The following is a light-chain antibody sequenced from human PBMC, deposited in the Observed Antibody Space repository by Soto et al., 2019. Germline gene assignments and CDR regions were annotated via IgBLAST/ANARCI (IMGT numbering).Light chain of an antibody. CDR1: PSNVGGYNL. CDR2: EGT. CDR3: CSYAGNGYV. V-gene: IGLV2-23*01. J-gene: IGLJ1*01. Sequence: QSALTQPASVSGSPGQSITISCTGTPSNVGGYNLVSWYQQHPGRAPELIIYEGTQRPSGVSARFSGSKSGNTASLTISGLQADDGADYYCCSYAGNGYVFGTGTKLTVL.